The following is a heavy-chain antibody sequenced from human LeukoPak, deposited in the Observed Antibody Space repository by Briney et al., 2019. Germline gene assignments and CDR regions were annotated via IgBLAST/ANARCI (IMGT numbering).Heavy chain of an antibody. Sequence: ASVKVSCKVSGYTLTELSMHWMLQAPGKGLEWMGGFDPEDGETIYAQKFQGRVTMTEDTSTDTAYMELSSLRSEDTAVYYCATVGRLRLKFDYWGQGTLVTVSS. D-gene: IGHD5-12*01. CDR2: FDPEDGET. V-gene: IGHV1-24*01. J-gene: IGHJ4*02. CDR3: ATVGRLRLKFDY. CDR1: GYTLTELS.